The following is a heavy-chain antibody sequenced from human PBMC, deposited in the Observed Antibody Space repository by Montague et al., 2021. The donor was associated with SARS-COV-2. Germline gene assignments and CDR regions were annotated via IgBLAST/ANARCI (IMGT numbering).Heavy chain of an antibody. Sequence: PALVKPTQTPTLTCTFSGFSLSTSGMYVSWVRQPPGKALEWLALIDWDDNKFYSTSLKTRLTISKDTSKNQVVLTMTNVDPVDTATYYCARSLYDILTGYYLPFDYWGQGTLVTVSS. CDR1: GFSLSTSGMY. D-gene: IGHD3-9*01. V-gene: IGHV2-70*20. J-gene: IGHJ4*02. CDR3: ARSLYDILTGYYLPFDY. CDR2: IDWDDNK.